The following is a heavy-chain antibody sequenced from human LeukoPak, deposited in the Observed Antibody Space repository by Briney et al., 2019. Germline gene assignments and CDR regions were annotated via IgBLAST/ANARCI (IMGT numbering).Heavy chain of an antibody. CDR1: GFTFSSYG. V-gene: IGHV3-23*01. CDR3: ARELLLFDY. CDR2: ISGSGGST. J-gene: IGHJ4*02. Sequence: GGSLRLSCAASGFTFSSYGMSWLRQAPGQGLEWVSAISGSGGSTYYADSVKGRFTISRDNSKNTLYLQMNSLRAEDTAVYYCARELLLFDYWGQGTLVTVSS. D-gene: IGHD1-26*01.